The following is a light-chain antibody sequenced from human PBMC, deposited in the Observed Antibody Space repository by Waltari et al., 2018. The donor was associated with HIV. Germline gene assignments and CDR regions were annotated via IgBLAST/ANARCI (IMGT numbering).Light chain of an antibody. V-gene: IGLV3-25*03. Sequence: SYELTQSPPVSVSPGQTARITCSGDALPNQYAYWYQQKPGQAPVLVIYKDSERPSGIPERFSGSSSGTIVTLTISGVQAEDEADYYCQSADSSGTWVFGGGTKLTVL. CDR2: KDS. J-gene: IGLJ3*02. CDR1: ALPNQY. CDR3: QSADSSGTWV.